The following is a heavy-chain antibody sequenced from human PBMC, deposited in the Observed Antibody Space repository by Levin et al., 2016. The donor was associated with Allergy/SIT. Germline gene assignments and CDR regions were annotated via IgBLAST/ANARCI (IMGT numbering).Heavy chain of an antibody. D-gene: IGHD1-1*01. Sequence: VRQAPGKGLEWVANIKQDGSEKFYVDSVKGRFTISRDNARNSLYLQMNSLRGEDTAVYYCARGHDGAFDIWGQGTMVTVSS. CDR3: ARGHDGAFDI. CDR2: IKQDGSEK. V-gene: IGHV3-7*03. J-gene: IGHJ3*02.